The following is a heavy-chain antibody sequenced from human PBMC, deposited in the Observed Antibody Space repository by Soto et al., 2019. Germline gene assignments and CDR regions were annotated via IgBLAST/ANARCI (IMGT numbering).Heavy chain of an antibody. Sequence: QVQLVESGGGVVQPGRSLRLSCAASGFTFSNFAMHWVRQAPGKGLEWVAVISDDGSNQYYADSVKGRFTISRDNSKNTLYLQMNSLRAEDTAVYYYAKALTVTPSTDYGMDVWGQGTTVTVSS. J-gene: IGHJ6*02. CDR3: AKALTVTPSTDYGMDV. CDR2: ISDDGSNQ. V-gene: IGHV3-30*18. CDR1: GFTFSNFA. D-gene: IGHD4-17*01.